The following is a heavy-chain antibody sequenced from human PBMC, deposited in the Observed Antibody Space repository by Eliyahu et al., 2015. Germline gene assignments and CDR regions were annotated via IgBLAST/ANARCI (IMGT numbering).Heavy chain of an antibody. D-gene: IGHD4-17*01. J-gene: IGHJ4*02. CDR2: IWYDGSNK. CDR3: ARDLGYGDYAHDY. Sequence: GFPFSSYGMHWXRQAPGKGLEWVAVIWYDGSNKYYADSVKDRFTISRDNSKNTLHLQMNSLRAEDTAVYYCARDLGYGDYAHDYWGQGTLVTVSS. CDR1: GFPFSSYG. V-gene: IGHV3-33*01.